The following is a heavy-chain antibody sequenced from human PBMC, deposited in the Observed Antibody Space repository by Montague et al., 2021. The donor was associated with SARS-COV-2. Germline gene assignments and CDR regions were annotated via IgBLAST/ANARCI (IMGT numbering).Heavy chain of an antibody. CDR2: ITHGGST. CDR1: GGSLSGFY. CDR3: ARSHDYRGNDYFDP. Sequence: SETLSLTCAVYGGSLSGFYWTWIRQAPGKGLEWVGEITHGGSTSYRPSLKSRLTISLDTSKNQFSLKLDSVTAADTATYYCARSHDYRGNDYFDPWGQGALVIVSS. V-gene: IGHV4-34*01. J-gene: IGHJ4*02. D-gene: IGHD4-23*01.